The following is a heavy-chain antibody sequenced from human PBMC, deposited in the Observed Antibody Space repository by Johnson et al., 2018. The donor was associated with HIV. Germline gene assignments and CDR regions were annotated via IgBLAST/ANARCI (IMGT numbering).Heavy chain of an antibody. CDR1: GFTFSSNA. CDR3: ASFAAAGDAFDI. D-gene: IGHD6-13*01. Sequence: QVQLVESGGGVVQPGRSLRLSCAASGFTFSSNAMHWVRQSPGKGLEWVAVISFDGTNTYYGDSVKGRFTISRDNSNNTLYLQMNSLRAEDTAVYYCASFAAAGDAFDIWGQGTMVTVSS. CDR2: ISFDGTNT. J-gene: IGHJ3*02. V-gene: IGHV3-30-3*01.